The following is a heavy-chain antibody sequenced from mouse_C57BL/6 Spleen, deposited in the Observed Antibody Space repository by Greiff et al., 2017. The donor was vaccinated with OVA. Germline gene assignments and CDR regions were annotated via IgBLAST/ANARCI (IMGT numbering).Heavy chain of an antibody. D-gene: IGHD2-5*01. CDR3: TTGGYSNYDYAMDY. CDR1: GYTFTDYE. Sequence: VQLQQSGAELVRPGASVTLSCKASGYTFTDYEMHWVKQTPVHGLEWIGAIDPETGGTAYNPKFTGQAILTADKSSSTAYMELRSLTSEDSAVYYCTTGGYSNYDYAMDYWGQGTSVTVSS. V-gene: IGHV1-15*01. J-gene: IGHJ4*01. CDR2: IDPETGGT.